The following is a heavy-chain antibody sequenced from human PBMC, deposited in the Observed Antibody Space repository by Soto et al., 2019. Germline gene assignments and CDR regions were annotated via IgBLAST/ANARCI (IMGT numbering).Heavy chain of an antibody. J-gene: IGHJ4*02. CDR3: ATMLKAGTTPYYSDN. V-gene: IGHV4-59*08. D-gene: IGHD3-16*01. CDR2: TDYSGNT. Sequence: SETLSLTCTVSSDSISSYYWIWIRQSPGKGLEWIGYTDYSGNTNYNPSLKSRVTISGDTTKNQFSLRLSSVTAADTAVYYCATMLKAGTTPYYSDNWGQGTLVTVAP. CDR1: SDSISSYY.